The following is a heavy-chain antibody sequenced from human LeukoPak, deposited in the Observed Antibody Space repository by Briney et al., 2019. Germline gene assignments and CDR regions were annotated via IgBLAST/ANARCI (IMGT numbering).Heavy chain of an antibody. D-gene: IGHD1-26*01. V-gene: IGHV1-46*01. Sequence: ASVKVSCKASGYTFTSYYMHWVRQAPGQGLEWMGLINPTGGSTGYAQKFQGRVTMTRDMSTSTDYMELSSLRSEDTAIYYCARDNSVGDNAWWFDPWGQGTLVTVTS. CDR1: GYTFTSYY. J-gene: IGHJ5*02. CDR2: INPTGGST. CDR3: ARDNSVGDNAWWFDP.